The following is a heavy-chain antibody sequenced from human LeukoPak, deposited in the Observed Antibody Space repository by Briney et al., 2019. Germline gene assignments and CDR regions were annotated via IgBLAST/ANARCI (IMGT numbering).Heavy chain of an antibody. Sequence: SETLSLTCAVYGGSFSGYYWSWIRQPPGKGLEWIGEINHSGSTNYNLSLKSRVTISVDTSKNQFSLKLSSVTAADTAVYYCARDRYHYGSGSYSNWFDPWGQGTLVTVSS. V-gene: IGHV4-34*01. J-gene: IGHJ5*02. CDR1: GGSFSGYY. CDR2: INHSGST. CDR3: ARDRYHYGSGSYSNWFDP. D-gene: IGHD3-10*01.